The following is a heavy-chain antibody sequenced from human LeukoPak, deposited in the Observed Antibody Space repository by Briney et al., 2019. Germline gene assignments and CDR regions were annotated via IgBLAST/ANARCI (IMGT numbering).Heavy chain of an antibody. J-gene: IGHJ4*02. V-gene: IGHV4-34*01. CDR1: GGSFSGYY. Sequence: SETLSLTCAVYGGSFSGYYWSWIRQPPGKGLEWIGEINHSGSTNYNPSLKSRVTISVDTSKNQFSLKLSSVTAADTAVYYCASGYSYGNIDYWGQGTLVTVSS. CDR3: ASGYSYGNIDY. CDR2: INHSGST. D-gene: IGHD5-18*01.